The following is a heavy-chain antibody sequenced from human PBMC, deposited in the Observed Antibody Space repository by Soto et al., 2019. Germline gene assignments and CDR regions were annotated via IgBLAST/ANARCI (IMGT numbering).Heavy chain of an antibody. CDR1: GGSINSHY. D-gene: IGHD2-15*01. Sequence: SETLSLTCTVSGGSINSHYWSWIRQSTGKGLEWIGYIYYSGSTNYNPSLKSRVTISVDTSKSQFSLKLSSVTAADTAVYYCARRYCSGASCYSDANRFDPWGQGTLVTVSS. CDR2: IYYSGST. V-gene: IGHV4-59*11. J-gene: IGHJ5*02. CDR3: ARRYCSGASCYSDANRFDP.